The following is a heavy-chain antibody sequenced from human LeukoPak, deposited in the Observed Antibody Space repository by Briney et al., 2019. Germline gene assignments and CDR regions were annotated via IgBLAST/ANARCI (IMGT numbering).Heavy chain of an antibody. V-gene: IGHV1-69*04. J-gene: IGHJ3*02. CDR2: IIPIFGIA. CDR3: ATPRIYCGGDCYPDAFDI. CDR1: GGTFSSYA. Sequence: ASVKVCCKASGGTFSSYAISWVRQAPGQGLEWMGRIIPIFGIANYAQKFQGRVTITADKSTSTAYMELSSLRSEDTAVYYCATPRIYCGGDCYPDAFDIWGQGTMVTVSS. D-gene: IGHD2-21*02.